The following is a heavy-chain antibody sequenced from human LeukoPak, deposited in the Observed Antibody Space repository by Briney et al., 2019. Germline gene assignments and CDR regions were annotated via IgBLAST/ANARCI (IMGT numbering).Heavy chain of an antibody. Sequence: GGSLRLSYAASGLTFRNYGMHWVRQAPGKGLEWVAFVSYDGSKQYYADFVKGRFTISRDSSKNTLSLQMNSLRTEDTALYFCSSGEEFSYGTKLDYWGQGTLVTVSS. CDR1: GLTFRNYG. D-gene: IGHD1-7*01. CDR3: SSGEEFSYGTKLDY. CDR2: VSYDGSKQ. J-gene: IGHJ4*02. V-gene: IGHV3-30*19.